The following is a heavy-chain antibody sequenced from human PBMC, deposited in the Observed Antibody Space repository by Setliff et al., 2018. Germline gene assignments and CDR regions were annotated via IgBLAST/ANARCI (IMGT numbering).Heavy chain of an antibody. J-gene: IGHJ6*03. CDR1: GGSISSYY. CDR3: ARHKSNGSGSYPSLYMDV. Sequence: ETLSLTCTVSGGSISSYYWSWIRQPPGKGLEWIGYIYTSGSTYSNPSLKSRLIISVDAPDNQFSVKLSSVTAADPAVYYCARHKSNGSGSYPSLYMDVWGKGIMVTVSS. CDR2: IYTSGST. V-gene: IGHV4-4*08. D-gene: IGHD3-10*01.